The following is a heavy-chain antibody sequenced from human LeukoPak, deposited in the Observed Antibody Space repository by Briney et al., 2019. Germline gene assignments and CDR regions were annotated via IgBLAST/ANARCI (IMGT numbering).Heavy chain of an antibody. CDR1: GLTLSSSW. CDR3: GRVGGRSKAAKGDAFDI. D-gene: IGHD6-6*01. Sequence: AGGSLRLSCAVSGLTLSSSWMDWVRQAPGKGLEWVASINPEGSEKYSADSVKGRFTISRDNAKNSLYLQMDSLRAEDTAVYYCGRVGGRSKAAKGDAFDIWGQGTMVTVSS. V-gene: IGHV3-7*01. CDR2: INPEGSEK. J-gene: IGHJ3*02.